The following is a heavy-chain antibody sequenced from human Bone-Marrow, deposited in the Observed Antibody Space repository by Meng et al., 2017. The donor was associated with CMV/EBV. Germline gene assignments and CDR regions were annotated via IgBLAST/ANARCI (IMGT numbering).Heavy chain of an antibody. D-gene: IGHD3-3*01. Sequence: ASVKVSCKASGYTFTGYYVHWVRQAPGQGLEWMGWINHNSGGTNYAQKFQGRVTMTRDTSTSTLYMELGSLRSEDTAVYYCARSNYDFWSGYYPDHWGPGTLVTVSS. CDR1: GYTFTGYY. V-gene: IGHV1-2*02. J-gene: IGHJ4*02. CDR2: INHNSGGT. CDR3: ARSNYDFWSGYYPDH.